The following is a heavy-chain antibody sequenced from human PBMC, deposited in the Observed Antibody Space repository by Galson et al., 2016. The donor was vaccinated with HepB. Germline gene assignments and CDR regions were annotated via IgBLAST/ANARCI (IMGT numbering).Heavy chain of an antibody. CDR1: GGTFNSYT. CDR3: TRVRRYYYSGMDV. D-gene: IGHD3-16*01. J-gene: IGHJ6*02. V-gene: IGHV1-69*13. CDR2: IIPIFGTT. Sequence: SVKVSCKASGGTFNSYTFIWVRQAPGQGLEWMGGIIPIFGTTNYAQKFQGRVTINADESTSTAYMELISLRSDDTAVYYCTRVRRYYYSGMDVWGQGTTVTVSS.